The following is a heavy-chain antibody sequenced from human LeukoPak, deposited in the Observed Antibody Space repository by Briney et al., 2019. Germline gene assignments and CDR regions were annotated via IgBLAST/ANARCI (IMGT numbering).Heavy chain of an antibody. D-gene: IGHD2-2*01. Sequence: SETLSLTCAVYGGSFSGYYWSWIRQPPGKGLEWIGEINHSGSTNYNPSLKSRVTISVDTSKNQFSLKLSSVTAADTAVYYCARKVGYCSSTSCYPRGFDYWGQGTLVTVSS. J-gene: IGHJ4*02. CDR1: GGSFSGYY. CDR2: INHSGST. V-gene: IGHV4-34*01. CDR3: ARKVGYCSSTSCYPRGFDY.